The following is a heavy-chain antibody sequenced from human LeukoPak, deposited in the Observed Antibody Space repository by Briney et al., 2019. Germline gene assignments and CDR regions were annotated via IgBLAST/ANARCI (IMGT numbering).Heavy chain of an antibody. CDR3: ARDWDSSGSYYFDY. CDR2: IYTSGST. Sequence: SETLSLTCTVSGGSISSYYWSWIRQPAGKGLEWIGRIYTSGSTNYNPSLKSRVTISVDKSKNQFSLKLSSVTAADTAVYYCARDWDSSGSYYFDYWGQGTLVTASS. CDR1: GGSISSYY. J-gene: IGHJ4*02. V-gene: IGHV4-4*07. D-gene: IGHD6-19*01.